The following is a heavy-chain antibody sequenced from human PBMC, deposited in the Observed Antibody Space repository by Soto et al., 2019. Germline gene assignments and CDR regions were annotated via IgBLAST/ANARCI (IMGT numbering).Heavy chain of an antibody. V-gene: IGHV6-1*01. CDR3: ARGVAGSGFDL. Sequence: SQTLSLTFVISGDSVSSNTAAWNCIRSSPSRGLEWLGRTYYRSNWRHDYAVSVKSRITVNPDTSKNHFSLQLNSVTPDDTAVYYCARGVAGSGFDLWGQGTLVTVSS. J-gene: IGHJ4*02. CDR1: GDSVSSNTAA. CDR2: TYYRSNWRH. D-gene: IGHD6-19*01.